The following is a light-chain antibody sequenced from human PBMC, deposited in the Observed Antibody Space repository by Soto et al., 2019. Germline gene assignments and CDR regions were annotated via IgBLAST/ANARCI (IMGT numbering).Light chain of an antibody. Sequence: DIQLTQSPPSLSASVGDRVTITCRASQTISPFLNWYQCKPGKAPRLLIYEATNLQSGVPPRFSGSGSGTDFTLTISSLQPEDFATYFCQQANSFPITFGQGTRLEIK. V-gene: IGKV1-12*01. CDR2: EAT. CDR3: QQANSFPIT. CDR1: QTISPF. J-gene: IGKJ5*01.